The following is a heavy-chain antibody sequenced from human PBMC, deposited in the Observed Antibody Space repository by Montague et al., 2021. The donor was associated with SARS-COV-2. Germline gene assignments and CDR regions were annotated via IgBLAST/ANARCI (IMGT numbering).Heavy chain of an antibody. D-gene: IGHD2-2*01. V-gene: IGHV4-34*01. CDR1: GGSFSGYY. CDR3: ARFAHLLLFLATYYGMDV. CDR2: ISHSGST. Sequence: SETLSLTCAVYGGSFSGYYWSWIRQPPGKGLEWIGEISHSGSTNYNPSLKSRVTISIDTSKNQFSLKLSSVTAADTAVYYCARFAHLLLFLATYYGMDVWGQGTTVTVSS. J-gene: IGHJ6*02.